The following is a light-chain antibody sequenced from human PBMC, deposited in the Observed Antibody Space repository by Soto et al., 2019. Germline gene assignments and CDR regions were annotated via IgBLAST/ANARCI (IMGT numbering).Light chain of an antibody. CDR1: QSLSSSY. CDR2: GAS. Sequence: EFVLTQSPGTLSLSPGERATLSCRASQSLSSSYLAWYQQKPGRAPRLLIYGASSRATGIPDRFSGSGSGTDFTLTISRLEPEDFAVYYCQQYGSSPWTFGQGTKVE. CDR3: QQYGSSPWT. V-gene: IGKV3-20*01. J-gene: IGKJ1*01.